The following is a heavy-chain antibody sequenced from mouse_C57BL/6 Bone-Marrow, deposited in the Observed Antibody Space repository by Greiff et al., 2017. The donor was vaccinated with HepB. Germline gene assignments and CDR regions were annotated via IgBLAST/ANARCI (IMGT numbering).Heavy chain of an antibody. J-gene: IGHJ1*03. V-gene: IGHV1-54*01. CDR1: GYAFTNYL. Sequence: QVQLQQSGAELVRPGTSVKVSCKASGYAFTNYLIEWVKQRPGQGLEWIGVINPGSGGTNYNETFKGKATLTADKSSSTAYMKLSSLTSEDSAVYFCARRSLLWRYWYFDVWGTGTTVTVSS. D-gene: IGHD2-10*01. CDR3: ARRSLLWRYWYFDV. CDR2: INPGSGGT.